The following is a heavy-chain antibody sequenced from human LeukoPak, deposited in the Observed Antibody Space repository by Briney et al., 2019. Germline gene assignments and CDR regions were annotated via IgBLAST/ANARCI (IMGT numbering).Heavy chain of an antibody. CDR2: IKQDGSEK. CDR1: GFTFSIYW. V-gene: IGHV3-7*01. J-gene: IGHJ4*02. D-gene: IGHD3-22*01. CDR3: ARVYTYYYDSSGYLDY. Sequence: GGSLRLSCGASGFTFSIYWMSWVRQAPGKGLECVANIKQDGSEKYYVDSVKGRFTISRDNAKNTLYLQMNSLRAEDTAVYYCARVYTYYYDSSGYLDYWGQGTLVTVSS.